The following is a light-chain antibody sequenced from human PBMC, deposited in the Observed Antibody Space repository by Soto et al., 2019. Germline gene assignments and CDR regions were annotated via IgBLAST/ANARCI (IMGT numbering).Light chain of an antibody. Sequence: DIQMTQSPSTLSASVGDRVTLTCRASQSISSRLAWSQQKPGKAPKLLIYDASSLESGVPSRFSGSGSGTEFTLTISSRQPDDFATYYCQQYNSYPGFTFGGGTKVDIK. CDR2: DAS. CDR3: QQYNSYPGFT. V-gene: IGKV1-5*01. J-gene: IGKJ4*02. CDR1: QSISSR.